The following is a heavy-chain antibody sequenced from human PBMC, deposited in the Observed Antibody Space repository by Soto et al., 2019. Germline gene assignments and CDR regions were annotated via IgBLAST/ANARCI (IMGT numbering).Heavy chain of an antibody. V-gene: IGHV3-33*08. CDR3: AKVKRPPPPYSAYEPSDS. J-gene: IGHJ4*02. CDR2: FWTDGTTK. CDR1: GFAVSSSV. D-gene: IGHD5-12*01. Sequence: QVQLVESGGGVVQPGGSLRLSCDTSGFAVSSSVMHWVRQAPGKGLEWVAVFWTDGTTKYYADSVKGRFTISRDYSKNTLYLEMNSLRPEDTALYYCAKVKRPPPPYSAYEPSDSWGQGTLVSVST.